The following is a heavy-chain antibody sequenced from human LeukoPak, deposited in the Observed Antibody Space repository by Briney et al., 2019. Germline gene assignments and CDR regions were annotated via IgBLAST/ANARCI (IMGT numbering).Heavy chain of an antibody. V-gene: IGHV3-66*01. CDR3: ARDLSRGYYDSSGGFDY. D-gene: IGHD3-22*01. J-gene: IGHJ4*02. CDR2: IYSGGST. Sequence: PGGSLRLSCAASGFTFSSYSMNWVRQAPGKGLEWVSVIYSGGSTYYADSVKGRFTISRDNSKNTLYLQMNSLRAEDTAVYYCARDLSRGYYDSSGGFDYWGQGTLVTVSS. CDR1: GFTFSSYS.